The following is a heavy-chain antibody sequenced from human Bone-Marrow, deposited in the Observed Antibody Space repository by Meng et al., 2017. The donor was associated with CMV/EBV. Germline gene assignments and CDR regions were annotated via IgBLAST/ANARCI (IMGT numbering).Heavy chain of an antibody. CDR2: IKQDGSEK. D-gene: IGHD2-2*01. J-gene: IGHJ6*02. Sequence: GESLKISCAASGFTFSSYWMSWVRQAPGKGLEWVANIKQDGSEKYYVDSVKGRFTISRDNAKNSLYLQMNSLRAEDTAVYYCARDETGYCSSTSCHTPDYYYYYGMDVWGQGTTVTVSS. CDR1: GFTFSSYW. V-gene: IGHV3-7*01. CDR3: ARDETGYCSSTSCHTPDYYYYYGMDV.